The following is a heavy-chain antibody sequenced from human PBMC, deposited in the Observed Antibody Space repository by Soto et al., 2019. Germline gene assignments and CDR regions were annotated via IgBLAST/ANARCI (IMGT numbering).Heavy chain of an antibody. J-gene: IGHJ3*01. D-gene: IGHD6-19*01. CDR3: AYSTGWYRYDV. Sequence: QVQLQESGPGLVKPSGTLSLTCAVSGDSISNSRWWTWVRQPPGKGLEWIGDIFHSGDTNYNPSLKSRVFISVDKSQNKFSLKVSSVTAADTAVYYCAYSTGWYRYDVWGQGTLVTVSS. CDR2: IFHSGDT. V-gene: IGHV4-4*02. CDR1: GDSISNSRW.